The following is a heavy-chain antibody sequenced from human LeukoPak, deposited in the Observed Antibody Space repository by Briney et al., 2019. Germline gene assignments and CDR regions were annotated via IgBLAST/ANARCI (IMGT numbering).Heavy chain of an antibody. D-gene: IGHD6-13*01. J-gene: IGHJ4*02. CDR1: GGSFSGYY. CDR2: INHSGST. CDR3: ARGTGYSSSFFY. Sequence: SETLSLTCAVYGGSFSGYYWSWIRQPPGKGLEWIGEINHSGSTNYNPSLKSRVTISVDTSKNQFSLKLSSVIAADTAVYYCARGTGYSSSFFYWGQGTLVTVSS. V-gene: IGHV4-34*01.